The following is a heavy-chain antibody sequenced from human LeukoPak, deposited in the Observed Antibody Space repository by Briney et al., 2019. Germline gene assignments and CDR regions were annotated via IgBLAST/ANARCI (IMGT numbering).Heavy chain of an antibody. D-gene: IGHD1-26*01. V-gene: IGHV3-7*01. CDR2: INQDGTEK. CDR1: GFTFTTYW. Sequence: GESLRLSCAASGFTFTTYWMTWVRQAPGKGLEWVANINQDGTEKYYVDSVKGRCTISRDNSKNTLYLQMNSLRGEDTAVYYCTSGIRAFDNWGQGTLVTVSA. J-gene: IGHJ4*02. CDR3: TSGIRAFDN.